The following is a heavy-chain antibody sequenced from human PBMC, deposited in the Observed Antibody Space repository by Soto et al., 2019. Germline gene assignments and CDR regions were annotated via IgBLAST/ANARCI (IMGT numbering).Heavy chain of an antibody. CDR3: AKDGRSYGDS. CDR1: GFTFSSYA. CDR2: ISGSGGGT. D-gene: IGHD2-15*01. V-gene: IGHV3-23*01. Sequence: PGGSLRLSCAASGFTFSSYAMSWVRQAPGKGLEWVSAISGSGGGTYYADSVKGRFTVSRDNSKNALYLHMNSLRAEDTAVYYCAKDGRSYGDSWGLGILVTVSS. J-gene: IGHJ4*02.